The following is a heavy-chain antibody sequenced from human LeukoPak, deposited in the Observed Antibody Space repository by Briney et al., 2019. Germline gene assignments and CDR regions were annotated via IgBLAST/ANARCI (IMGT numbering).Heavy chain of an antibody. CDR1: GYTFTSYG. V-gene: IGHV7-4-1*02. Sequence: GASVKVSCKASGYTFTSYGISWVRQAPGQGLEWMGWINTNTGNPTYAQGFTGRFVFSLDTSVSTAYLQISSLKAEDTAVYYCARQYEEDTAMVIGYWGQGTLVTVSS. J-gene: IGHJ4*02. D-gene: IGHD5-18*01. CDR2: INTNTGNP. CDR3: ARQYEEDTAMVIGY.